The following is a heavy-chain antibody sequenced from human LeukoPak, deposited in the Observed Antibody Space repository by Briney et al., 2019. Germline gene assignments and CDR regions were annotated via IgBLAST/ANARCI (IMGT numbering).Heavy chain of an antibody. CDR3: ARLLRVGAFDI. CDR2: MSYSRRI. CDR1: GGSISISNDY. Sequence: SETLSLTCTGSGGSISISNDYWVCIRQPPWKGREWSGSMSYSRRIYYNPSLKTQLTVSLDTSKNQFSLKLSSVTAEDTAMYYCARLLRVGAFDIWGQGTVVTFSS. J-gene: IGHJ3*02. D-gene: IGHD1-26*01. V-gene: IGHV4-39*01.